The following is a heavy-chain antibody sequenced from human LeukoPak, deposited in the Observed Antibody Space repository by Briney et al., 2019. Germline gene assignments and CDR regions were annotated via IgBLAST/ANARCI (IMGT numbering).Heavy chain of an antibody. V-gene: IGHV4-34*01. CDR1: GGSFSGYY. CDR2: INHSGST. J-gene: IGHJ1*01. Sequence: SPSETLSLTCAVYGGSFSGYYWSWIRQPPEKGLEWIGEINHSGSTNYNPSLKSRVTISVDTSKNQFSLKLSSVTAADTAVYYCARGKDFQHWGQGTLVTVSS. CDR3: ARGKDFQH.